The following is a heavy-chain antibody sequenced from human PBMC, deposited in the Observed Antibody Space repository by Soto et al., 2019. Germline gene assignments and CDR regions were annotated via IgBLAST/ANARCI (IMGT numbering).Heavy chain of an antibody. V-gene: IGHV1-2*04. D-gene: IGHD6-13*01. CDR1: GYTFTGYY. CDR2: INPNSGGT. J-gene: IGHJ6*02. CDR3: ARDGSSSREYYYYGMDV. Sequence: ASVKVSCKASGYTFTGYYMHWVRQAPGQGLEWMGWINPNSGGTNYAQKFQGWVTMTRDTSISTAYMELSRLRSDDTAVYYCARDGSSSREYYYYGMDVWGQGTTVTVSS.